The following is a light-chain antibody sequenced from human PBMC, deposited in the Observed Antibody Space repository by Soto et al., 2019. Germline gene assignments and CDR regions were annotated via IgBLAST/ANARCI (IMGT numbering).Light chain of an antibody. CDR1: QSIDSW. CDR2: KAS. CDR3: QQYHSFPLT. V-gene: IGKV1-5*03. Sequence: DFQMTQFPPTLSASVGDRVTITCQASQSIDSWLAWYQQKPGKAPKLLIYKASSLQSGVPSRFSGSGSGTEFTLTISGLQPDDFATYHCQQYHSFPLTFGGGTKVEIK. J-gene: IGKJ4*01.